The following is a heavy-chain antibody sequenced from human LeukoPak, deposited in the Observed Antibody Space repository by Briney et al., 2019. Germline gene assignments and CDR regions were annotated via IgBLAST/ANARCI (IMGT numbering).Heavy chain of an antibody. Sequence: ASVKVSCRTSGYFFSTYGISWVRQAPGQGFEWMGWISGYNDNALYAQKFRGRVTMTADTSTSTAYMELRSLRSDDTAVYYCARASTLRQQLVPYGYWGQGTLVTVSS. CDR2: ISGYNDNA. D-gene: IGHD6-13*01. J-gene: IGHJ4*02. CDR1: GYFFSTYG. CDR3: ARASTLRQQLVPYGY. V-gene: IGHV1-18*01.